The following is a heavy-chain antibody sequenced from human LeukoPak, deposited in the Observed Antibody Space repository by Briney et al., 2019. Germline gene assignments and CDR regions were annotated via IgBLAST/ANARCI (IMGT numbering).Heavy chain of an antibody. CDR2: ISYGGSNK. CDR3: ARGVLTGGTYFAY. V-gene: IGHV3-30*09. CDR1: GFSFNTYA. D-gene: IGHD4/OR15-4a*01. Sequence: GFLRLSCAASGFSFNTYAMHWVRQAPGKGLEWVAVISYGGSNKYYADSVKGRFAIPRDNSRNTLYLQVNSLRAEDTAAYFCARGVLTGGTYFAYWGLGTLVTVSS. J-gene: IGHJ4*02.